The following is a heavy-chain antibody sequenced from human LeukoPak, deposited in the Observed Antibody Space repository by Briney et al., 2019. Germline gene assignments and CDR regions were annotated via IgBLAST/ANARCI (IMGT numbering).Heavy chain of an antibody. Sequence: PGGSLRLSCAASGFTFGSYWMHWVRQAPGKGLVWVSRINTDGGSTTYADSVKGRFTISRDNSKNTLYLQMNSLRAEEPAVYYCARGGHYDILTGSEFDYWGQGTLVTVSS. J-gene: IGHJ4*02. CDR1: GFTFGSYW. CDR3: ARGGHYDILTGSEFDY. V-gene: IGHV3-74*01. D-gene: IGHD3-9*01. CDR2: INTDGGST.